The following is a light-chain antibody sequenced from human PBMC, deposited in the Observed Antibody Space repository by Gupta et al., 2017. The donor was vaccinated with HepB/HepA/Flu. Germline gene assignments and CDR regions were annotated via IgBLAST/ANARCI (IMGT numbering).Light chain of an antibody. Sequence: QSVLTQPPSGSGAPGQRVTISCPGSTSNIGAGFDVHWYQQFPGSGPNLLIYGNTNRHSGVPDRFAGSKSGTSASLAITGLQTEDEAYYYCQSYDSSLSGWGVFGGGTKVTVL. CDR1: TSNIGAGFD. J-gene: IGLJ2*01. CDR2: GNT. CDR3: QSYDSSLSGWGV. V-gene: IGLV1-40*01.